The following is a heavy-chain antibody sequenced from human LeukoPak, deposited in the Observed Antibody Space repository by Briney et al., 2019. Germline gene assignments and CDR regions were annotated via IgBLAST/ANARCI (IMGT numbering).Heavy chain of an antibody. J-gene: IGHJ4*02. CDR2: INPSGGST. V-gene: IGHV1-46*01. Sequence: ASVKVSCKASGYTFTSYYLHWVRQALGQGLEWMGIINPSGGSTSYAQKFQGRVTMTRDTSTSTVYMELSSLRSEDTAVYYCARDLKGALYCSGGSCQPPGYWGQGTLVTVSS. CDR3: ARDLKGALYCSGGSCQPPGY. CDR1: GYTFTSYY. D-gene: IGHD2-15*01.